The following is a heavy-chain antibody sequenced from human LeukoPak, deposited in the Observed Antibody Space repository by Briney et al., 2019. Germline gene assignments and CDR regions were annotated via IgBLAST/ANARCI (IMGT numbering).Heavy chain of an antibody. CDR2: ISYDGSNK. CDR1: GFTFSSYA. V-gene: IGHV3-30*04. J-gene: IGHJ4*02. CDR3: ARDQWGVGEFPFDY. Sequence: PGGSLRLSCAASGFTFSSYAMHWVRQAPGKGLEWVAVISYDGSNKYYADSVKGRFTISRDNSKNTLYLQMNSLRAEDTAVYYCARDQWGVGEFPFDYWGQGTLVTVSS. D-gene: IGHD3-10*01.